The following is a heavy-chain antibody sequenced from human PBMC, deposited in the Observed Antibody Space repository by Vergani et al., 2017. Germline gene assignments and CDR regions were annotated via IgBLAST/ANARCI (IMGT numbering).Heavy chain of an antibody. D-gene: IGHD1-7*01. CDR2: IDWDDDK. V-gene: IGHV2-70*01. J-gene: IGHJ5*02. CDR1: GFSLSTSGMC. Sequence: QVTLRESGPALVKPTQTLTLTCTFSGFSLSTSGMCVSWIRQPPGKALEWLALIDWDDDKYYSTSLKTRLTISKDTSKNQVVLTMTNMDPVDTATYYWARTLQTTLGTYNWFDPWGQGTLVTVSS. CDR3: ARTLQTTLGTYNWFDP.